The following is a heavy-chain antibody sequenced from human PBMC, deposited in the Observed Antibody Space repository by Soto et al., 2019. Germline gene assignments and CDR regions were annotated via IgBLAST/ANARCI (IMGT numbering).Heavy chain of an antibody. D-gene: IGHD3-22*01. CDR1: GGSISSGGYS. Sequence: TMSLASAVSGGSISSGGYSWSWIRQPPGKGLEWIGYIYHSGSTYYNPSLKSRVTISVDMSKNQFSLKLSSVTAADTAVYYCARAFDSSGYFPYFDYWGQGTLVTVSS. CDR3: ARAFDSSGYFPYFDY. CDR2: IYHSGST. V-gene: IGHV4-30-2*01. J-gene: IGHJ4*02.